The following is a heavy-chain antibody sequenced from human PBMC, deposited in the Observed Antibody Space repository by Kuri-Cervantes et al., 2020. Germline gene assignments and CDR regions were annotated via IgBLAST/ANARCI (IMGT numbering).Heavy chain of an antibody. D-gene: IGHD2-15*01. J-gene: IGHJ5*02. CDR2: IYHSGST. Sequence: SETLSLTCTVSGGSVSSSTYYWGWIRQPPGKGLEWIGSIYHSGSTYYNPSLKSRVTISVDTSKNQFSLKLSSVTAADTAVYYCARFLAATNWFDPWGQGTLVTVSS. CDR3: ARFLAATNWFDP. V-gene: IGHV4-39*07. CDR1: GGSVSSSTYY.